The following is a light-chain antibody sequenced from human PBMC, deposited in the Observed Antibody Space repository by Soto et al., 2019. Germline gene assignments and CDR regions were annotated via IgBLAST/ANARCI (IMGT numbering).Light chain of an antibody. CDR1: SSDVGGYSY. Sequence: QSVLTQPPSASGSPGQSVTISCTGTSSDVGGYSYVSWYQQHPGKAPKLMIYEVSKRPSGVPDRFSGSKSGNTASLTVSGLQTEDEADYYCSSYAGSSNYVFGTGTKLTVL. J-gene: IGLJ1*01. CDR2: EVS. CDR3: SSYAGSSNYV. V-gene: IGLV2-8*01.